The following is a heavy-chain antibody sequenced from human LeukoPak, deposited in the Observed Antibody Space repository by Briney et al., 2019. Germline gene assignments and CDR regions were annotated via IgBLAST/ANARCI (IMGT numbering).Heavy chain of an antibody. CDR1: GGSISSYY. J-gene: IGHJ3*02. CDR2: IYTSGST. D-gene: IGHD3-3*01. V-gene: IGHV4-4*07. CDR3: AREGSYYDFWSGSPDAFDI. Sequence: SETLSLTCTVSGGSISSYYWSWIRQPAGKGLEWIGRIYTSGSTNYNPSLKSRVTMSVDTSKDQFSLKLSSVTAADTAVYYCAREGSYYDFWSGSPDAFDIWGQGTMVTVSS.